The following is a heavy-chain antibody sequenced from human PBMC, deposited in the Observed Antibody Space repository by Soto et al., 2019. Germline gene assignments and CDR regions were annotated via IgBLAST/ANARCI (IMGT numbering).Heavy chain of an antibody. CDR3: ARERWTGWYYYYGMDV. J-gene: IGHJ6*02. V-gene: IGHV4-34*01. CDR1: GGSFSGYY. D-gene: IGHD3-9*01. CDR2: INHSGST. Sequence: SETLSLTCAVYGGSFSGYYWSWIRQPPGKGLEWIWEINHSGSTNYNPSLKSRVTISVDTSKNQFSLKLSSVTAADTAVYYFARERWTGWYYYYGMDVWGQGTTVTVSS.